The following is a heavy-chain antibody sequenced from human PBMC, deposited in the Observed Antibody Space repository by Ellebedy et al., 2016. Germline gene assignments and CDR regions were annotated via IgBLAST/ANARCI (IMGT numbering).Heavy chain of an antibody. Sequence: ASVKVSCXASGYTFTSYDINWVRQATGQGLEWMGWMNPNSGNTGYAQKLQGRVTMTTDTSTSTAYMELSRLRSDDTAVYYCARDYDPTNYYYMDVWGKGTTVTVSS. V-gene: IGHV1-8*01. J-gene: IGHJ6*03. CDR3: ARDYDPTNYYYMDV. D-gene: IGHD3-3*01. CDR2: MNPNSGNT. CDR1: GYTFTSYD.